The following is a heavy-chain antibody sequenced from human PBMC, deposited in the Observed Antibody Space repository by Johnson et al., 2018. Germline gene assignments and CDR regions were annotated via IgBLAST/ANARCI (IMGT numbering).Heavy chain of an antibody. Sequence: QVQLQESGPGLVKPSETLSLTCTVSGGSISSYYWSWIRQPPGKGLEWIGYIYYSGSTNYNPSLKSRVTITVDTSQNQFSLKLSSVTAADTAGYYCARAPKAAAFSHYYYYMDVWGKGTTVTVSS. V-gene: IGHV4-59*12. D-gene: IGHD6-13*01. J-gene: IGHJ6*03. CDR1: GGSISSYY. CDR3: ARAPKAAAFSHYYYYMDV. CDR2: IYYSGST.